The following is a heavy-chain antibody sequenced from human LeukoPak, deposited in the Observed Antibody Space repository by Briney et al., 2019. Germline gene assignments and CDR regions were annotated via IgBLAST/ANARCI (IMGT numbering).Heavy chain of an antibody. J-gene: IGHJ4*02. D-gene: IGHD7-27*01. CDR3: GRDGWGIRLATGY. Sequence: GGSLRLSCAASGFTFSSYAMSWVRQAPGKGLEWVSAISGSGGSTYYADSVKGRFTISRDNSKNTLFLEMNSLRAEDTAVYYCGRDGWGIRLATGYWGQGTLVTVSS. CDR2: ISGSGGST. V-gene: IGHV3-23*01. CDR1: GFTFSSYA.